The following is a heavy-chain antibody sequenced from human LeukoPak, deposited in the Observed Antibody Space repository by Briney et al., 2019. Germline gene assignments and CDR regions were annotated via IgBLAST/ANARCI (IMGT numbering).Heavy chain of an antibody. CDR2: INPNSGGT. Sequence: ASVKVSCKASGYTFTGYYMHWVRQAPGQGLEWMGWINPNSGGTNYAQKFQGRVTMTRDTSISTAYMELSRLRSDDTAVYYCARDNWDSSGYTDYWGQGTLVTVSS. V-gene: IGHV1-2*02. CDR1: GYTFTGYY. J-gene: IGHJ4*02. CDR3: ARDNWDSSGYTDY. D-gene: IGHD3-22*01.